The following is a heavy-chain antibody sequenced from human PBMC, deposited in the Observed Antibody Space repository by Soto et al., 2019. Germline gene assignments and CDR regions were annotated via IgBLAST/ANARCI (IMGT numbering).Heavy chain of an antibody. D-gene: IGHD3-10*01. CDR1: GGSISSGGYY. Sequence: SETLCLTCTVSGGSISSGGYYWSWIRQHPGKGLEWIGYIYYSGSTYYNPSLKSRVTISVDTSKNQFSLKLSSVTAADTAVYYCARDRRSGETYYYGSWKYNYYYGMDVWGQGTTVTVSS. CDR2: IYYSGST. J-gene: IGHJ6*02. CDR3: ARDRRSGETYYYGSWKYNYYYGMDV. V-gene: IGHV4-31*03.